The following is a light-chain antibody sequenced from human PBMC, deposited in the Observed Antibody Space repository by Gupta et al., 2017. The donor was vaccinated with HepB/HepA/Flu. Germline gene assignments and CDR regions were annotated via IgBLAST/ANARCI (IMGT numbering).Light chain of an antibody. J-gene: IGLJ3*02. V-gene: IGLV1-44*01. Sequence: QSVLTQPPSASGAPGQRVSISCSGSRSNIGSNTVNWYQQFPGTAPKLLIYADNQRPSGVPVRFSGSRSGTSASLAISGLQSEDEADYYCGTWDDSLNGPVVFGGGTKVTVL. CDR3: GTWDDSLNGPVV. CDR1: RSNIGSNT. CDR2: ADN.